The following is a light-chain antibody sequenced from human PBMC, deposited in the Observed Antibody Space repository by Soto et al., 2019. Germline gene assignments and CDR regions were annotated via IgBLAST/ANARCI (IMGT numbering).Light chain of an antibody. CDR1: SSDVGDYNY. V-gene: IGLV2-14*01. CDR2: DVS. Sequence: QSALTQPDSVSGSPGQSITISCTGTSSDVGDYNYVSWYQQLPGKAPKLMIYDVSNRPSGVSNRFSGSKSGNTASLTISGLQAEDEADYYCGSYSSTTPLVFGGGTKLTVL. J-gene: IGLJ2*01. CDR3: GSYSSTTPLV.